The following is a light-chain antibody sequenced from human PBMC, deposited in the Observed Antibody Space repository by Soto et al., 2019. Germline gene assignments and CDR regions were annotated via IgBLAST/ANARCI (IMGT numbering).Light chain of an antibody. CDR3: QQYDSTPYA. Sequence: IVMTQSPDSLAVSLGERATINCKSSQSLLYSSNNKNYLAWYQQKPGQPPKLLIYWASTRESGVPDRLSGSGSGTDFTHTNSSLQAEDGAVYYCQQYDSTPYAFGEGTKLEIK. V-gene: IGKV4-1*01. CDR1: QSLLYSSNNKNY. CDR2: WAS. J-gene: IGKJ2*01.